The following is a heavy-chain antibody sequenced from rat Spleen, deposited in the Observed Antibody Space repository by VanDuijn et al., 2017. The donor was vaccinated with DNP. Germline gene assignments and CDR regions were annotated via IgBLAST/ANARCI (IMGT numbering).Heavy chain of an antibody. CDR1: SLTLSDYN. D-gene: IGHD2-2*01. CDR2: IIYDGSRT. CDR3: ATHGYPAYYFDN. J-gene: IGHJ2*01. Sequence: EVQLVESGGGLVQPGRSLKLSCPASSLTLSDYNMAWVRQAPKRGLEWVATIIYDGSRTFYRDSVKGRFTISRDNTKNTLYLQIDSLRSEDTATYYCATHGYPAYYFDNWGQGVMVTVSS. V-gene: IGHV5S10*01.